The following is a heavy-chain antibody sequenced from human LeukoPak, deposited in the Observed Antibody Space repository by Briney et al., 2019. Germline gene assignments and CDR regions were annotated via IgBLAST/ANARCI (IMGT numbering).Heavy chain of an antibody. D-gene: IGHD6-6*01. J-gene: IGHJ4*02. CDR2: IYPGDSDT. V-gene: IGHV5-51*01. Sequence: GGSLKISCKGSGYNFTSYWIGWVRQMPGKGLEWMGIIYPGDSDTRYSPSFQGQVTISADKSISTAYLQWSSLKASDTAMYYCARQSRSSSFDYWGQGTLVTVSS. CDR1: GYNFTSYW. CDR3: ARQSRSSSFDY.